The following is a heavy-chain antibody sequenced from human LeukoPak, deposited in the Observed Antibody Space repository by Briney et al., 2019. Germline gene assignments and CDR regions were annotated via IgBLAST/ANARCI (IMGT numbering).Heavy chain of an antibody. CDR1: GYTFTGYY. Sequence: ASVRVSCKGSGYTFTGYYMHWVRQAPGQGLEWMGWINPNSGGTNYAQKFQGRVTMTRDTSISTAYMELSRLRSDDTAVYYCARGSGYSGYDPFDYWGQGTLVTVSS. CDR3: ARGSGYSGYDPFDY. CDR2: INPNSGGT. D-gene: IGHD5-12*01. V-gene: IGHV1-2*02. J-gene: IGHJ4*02.